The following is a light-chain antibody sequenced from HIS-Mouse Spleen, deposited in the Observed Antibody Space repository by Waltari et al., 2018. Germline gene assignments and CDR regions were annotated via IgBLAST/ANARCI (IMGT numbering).Light chain of an antibody. CDR1: SLRSYY. Sequence: SSELTQDPAVSVALGQTVRITCQGDSLRSYYASWYQQKPGQAPVIVIYGKNNRPSGIPDRFSGSSSGTTASLTITGAQAEDEADYYCNSRDSSGNHWVFGGGTKLTVL. CDR2: GKN. J-gene: IGLJ3*02. CDR3: NSRDSSGNHWV. V-gene: IGLV3-19*01.